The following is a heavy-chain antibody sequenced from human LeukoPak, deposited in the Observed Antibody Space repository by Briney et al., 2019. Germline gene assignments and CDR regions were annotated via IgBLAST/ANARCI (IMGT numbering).Heavy chain of an antibody. CDR2: ISISSSTI. CDR3: ARAPRGDYVSY. Sequence: GGSLRLSCAASGFTFSSYEMNWVRQAPGKGLAGVSYISISSSTIYYADSVKGRFTISRDNAKNSLYLQMNSLRAEDTAVYYCARAPRGDYVSYWGQGTLVTVSS. D-gene: IGHD5-24*01. V-gene: IGHV3-48*01. CDR1: GFTFSSYE. J-gene: IGHJ4*02.